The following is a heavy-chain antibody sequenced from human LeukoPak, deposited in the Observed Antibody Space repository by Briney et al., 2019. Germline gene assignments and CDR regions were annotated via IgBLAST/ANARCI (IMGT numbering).Heavy chain of an antibody. CDR3: ARQTGSGLFILP. V-gene: IGHV4-39*07. CDR1: GGSINTPNYY. Sequence: PSETLSLTCTVSGGSINTPNYYWGWIRQTPGKGLEWIGNIFYSGGTYYSPSLTSRVTISLDTSRNQFSLKLNSVTAADTAVYYCARQTGSGLFILPGGQGTLVTVSS. J-gene: IGHJ4*02. D-gene: IGHD3/OR15-3a*01. CDR2: IFYSGGT.